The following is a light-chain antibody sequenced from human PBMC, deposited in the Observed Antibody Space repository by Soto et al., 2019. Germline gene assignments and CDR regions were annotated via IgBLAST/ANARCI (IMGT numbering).Light chain of an antibody. CDR3: QQYNNWPRT. CDR1: QSLSSN. Sequence: EVVMTQSPATLSVSPGERATLSCRASQSLSSNFAWYQQKPGQAPRLLIYGASTRATGVPARFSGRGSGTEFTLTISSLQSEDFAVYYCQQYNNWPRTFGQGTKLEIK. CDR2: GAS. J-gene: IGKJ2*01. V-gene: IGKV3-15*01.